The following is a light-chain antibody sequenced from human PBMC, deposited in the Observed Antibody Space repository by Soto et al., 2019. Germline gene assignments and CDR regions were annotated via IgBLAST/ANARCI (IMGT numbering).Light chain of an antibody. Sequence: ESVLTQSPGTLSLSPGERATLSCRASQSVSNSYFAWYQQKPGQAPRLLIYGIFNRATGIPDRFSGSGSGTDFTPTISRLEPEDFVVYYCQQYSTLPHTFGQGTKLEVK. J-gene: IGKJ2*01. CDR1: QSVSNSY. V-gene: IGKV3-20*01. CDR2: GIF. CDR3: QQYSTLPHT.